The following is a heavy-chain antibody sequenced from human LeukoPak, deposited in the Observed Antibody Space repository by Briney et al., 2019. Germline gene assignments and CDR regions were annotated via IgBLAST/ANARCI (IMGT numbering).Heavy chain of an antibody. Sequence: ASVKVSCKASGFTFTSSAMQWVRQARGQRLEWIGWIVDGSGNTNYAQKFQERVTITRDMSTSTAYMELSSLRSEDMAMYYCAAVGYYDFWSGYPTFDYWGQGTLVTVSS. V-gene: IGHV1-58*02. CDR1: GFTFTSSA. D-gene: IGHD3-3*01. CDR2: IVDGSGNT. CDR3: AAVGYYDFWSGYPTFDY. J-gene: IGHJ4*02.